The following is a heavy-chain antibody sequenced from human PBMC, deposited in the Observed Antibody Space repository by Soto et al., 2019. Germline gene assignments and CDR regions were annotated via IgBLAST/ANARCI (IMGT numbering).Heavy chain of an antibody. V-gene: IGHV1-69*13. CDR3: ARDLGLSGYSGSNWFDP. D-gene: IGHD5-12*01. Sequence: ASVKVSCKASGGTFSSYAISWVRQAPGQGLEWMGGIIPIFGTANYAQKFQGRGTITADESTSTAYMELSRLRSDDTAVYYCARDLGLSGYSGSNWFDPWGQGTLVTVPS. J-gene: IGHJ5*02. CDR1: GGTFSSYA. CDR2: IIPIFGTA.